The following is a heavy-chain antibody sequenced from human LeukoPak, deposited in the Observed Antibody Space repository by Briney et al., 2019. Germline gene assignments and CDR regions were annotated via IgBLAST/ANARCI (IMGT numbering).Heavy chain of an antibody. Sequence: SETLSLTCTVSGGSISSYYWSWIRQPPGKGLEWIGYIYYSGSTNYNPSLKSRVTMSVDTSKNQLSLKLSSVTAAHTAVYYCARELTPPNSSCCYVSGFGYYYYFMDVWAGGLRSPSPQ. CDR2: IYYSGST. D-gene: IGHD6-19*01. V-gene: IGHV4-59*12. J-gene: IGHJ6*04. CDR3: ARELTPPNSSCCYVSGFGYYYYFMDV. CDR1: GGSISSYY.